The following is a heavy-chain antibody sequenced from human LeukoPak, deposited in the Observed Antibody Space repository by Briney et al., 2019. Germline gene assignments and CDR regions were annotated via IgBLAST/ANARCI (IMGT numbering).Heavy chain of an antibody. V-gene: IGHV4-59*12. D-gene: IGHD3-22*01. J-gene: IGHJ4*02. CDR2: IYYSGST. CDR1: GGSISSYY. CDR3: ARGRRRYYYDSSGYYRLDY. Sequence: SETLSLTCTVSGGSISSYYWSWIRQPPGKGLEWIGYIYYSGSTNYNPSLKSRVTISVDTSKNQFSLKLSSVTAADTAVYYCARGRRRYYYDSSGYYRLDYWGQGTLVTVSS.